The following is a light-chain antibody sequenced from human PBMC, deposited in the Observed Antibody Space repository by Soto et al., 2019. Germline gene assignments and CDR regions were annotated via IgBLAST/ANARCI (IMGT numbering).Light chain of an antibody. Sequence: QSVLTQPPSVSGAPGQRVTISCTGRSSNIGAGYDVHWYQQLPGTAPKLLIYGNSNRPSGVPDRFSGSKSGTSASLAITGLQVEDEADYCCQSYDSRLSGPVFGGGTKLTVL. CDR3: QSYDSRLSGPV. CDR2: GNS. CDR1: SSNIGAGYD. J-gene: IGLJ2*01. V-gene: IGLV1-40*01.